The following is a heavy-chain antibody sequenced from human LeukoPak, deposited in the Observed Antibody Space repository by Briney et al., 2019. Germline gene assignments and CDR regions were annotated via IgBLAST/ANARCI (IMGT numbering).Heavy chain of an antibody. CDR3: ARDHNSYDGGYYYYMDV. J-gene: IGHJ6*03. CDR2: ISSSSSYI. D-gene: IGHD2-8*01. Sequence: GGSLRLSCAASGFTFSSYSMNSVRQAPGKGLEWVSSISSSSSYIYYADSVKGRFTISRDNAKNSLYLQMNSLRAEDTAVYYCARDHNSYDGGYYYYMDVWGKGTTVTVSS. CDR1: GFTFSSYS. V-gene: IGHV3-21*01.